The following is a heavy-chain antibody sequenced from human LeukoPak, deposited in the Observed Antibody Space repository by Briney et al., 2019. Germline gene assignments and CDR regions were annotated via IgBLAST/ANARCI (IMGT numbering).Heavy chain of an antibody. V-gene: IGHV5-10-1*01. CDR3: ARLSDY. Sequence: GESLKIFCSGSGYIFTTYWISWVRPMSGKGPEWMGKIDPSNSQTHYSPFFQGRVTISADQSSSTAYLQCTSLKPSDTAMYYCARLSDYWGQGTLVTVSS. CDR1: GYIFTTYW. J-gene: IGHJ4*02. CDR2: IDPSNSQT.